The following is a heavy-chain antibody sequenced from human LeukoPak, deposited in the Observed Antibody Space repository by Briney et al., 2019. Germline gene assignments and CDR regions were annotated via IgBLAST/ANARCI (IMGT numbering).Heavy chain of an antibody. CDR3: ARELRGAPTPEAY. D-gene: IGHD1-26*01. Sequence: SETLSLTCIVSGGSISTSSYYWGWIRQPPGKGLEWIGTIYYSGSTNYNPSLKTRVTISIDASKNQLSLELTSVTAADTAVYYCARELRGAPTPEAYWGQGTRVTVSS. CDR1: GGSISTSSYY. J-gene: IGHJ4*02. V-gene: IGHV4-39*07. CDR2: IYYSGST.